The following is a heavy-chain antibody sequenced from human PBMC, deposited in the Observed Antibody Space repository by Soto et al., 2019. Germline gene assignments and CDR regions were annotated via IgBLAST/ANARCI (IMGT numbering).Heavy chain of an antibody. CDR3: AKDWGTKALPGIPRGCHYDS. D-gene: IGHD2-21*02. J-gene: IGHJ4*02. CDR2: IWYDGSNK. CDR1: GFTFSNSG. Sequence: QVQLVQSGGGVVQPGGSLRLSCAASGFTFSNSGMFWVRQTPGKGLEWLTLIWYDGSNKYYADSVKGRFFVSRDNSKNILYLQMNRLRVDDTAVYYCAKDWGTKALPGIPRGCHYDSWGQGTLVTVSS. V-gene: IGHV3-33*06.